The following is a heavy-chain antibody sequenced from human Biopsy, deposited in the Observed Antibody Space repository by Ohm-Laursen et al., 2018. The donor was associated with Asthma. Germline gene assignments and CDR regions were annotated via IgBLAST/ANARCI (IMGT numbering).Heavy chain of an antibody. Sequence: RSLRLSCTAPGFTFDNYTMHWVRQAPGKGLEWVTIISYDGRNTYYADSVEGRFTISRDNSKNTLFLQLSSLRPEDTVVYYCARGGLHYYEYYGMDVWGQGTTVTVSS. V-gene: IGHV3-30*04. CDR2: ISYDGRNT. CDR1: GFTFDNYT. J-gene: IGHJ6*02. D-gene: IGHD2-21*02. CDR3: ARGGLHYYEYYGMDV.